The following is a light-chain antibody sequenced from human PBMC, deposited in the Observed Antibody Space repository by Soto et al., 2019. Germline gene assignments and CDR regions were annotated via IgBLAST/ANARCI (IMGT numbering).Light chain of an antibody. Sequence: QSVLTQPPSASGSPGQSVTISCTGTSSDVGGYNYVSWYQHHPGQAPKLMIYEVNKRPSGVPDRFSGSKSGNTASLTVSGLQADDVADYSCSSFAGINNFVVFGGGTKLTVL. CDR3: SSFAGINNFVV. CDR2: EVN. CDR1: SSDVGGYNY. J-gene: IGLJ2*01. V-gene: IGLV2-8*01.